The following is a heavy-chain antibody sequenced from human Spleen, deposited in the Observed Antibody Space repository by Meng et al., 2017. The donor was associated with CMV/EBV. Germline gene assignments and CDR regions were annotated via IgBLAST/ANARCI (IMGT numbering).Heavy chain of an antibody. Sequence: CVDSGFTFRSCCLHWVRQSPGKGLEWVAVISYDGSDRYYADSVKGRFTISRDNSKNTLYLQMNSLRAEDTAVYYCARDRDHWLGVVDYWGQGALVTVSS. CDR1: GFTFRSCC. V-gene: IGHV3-30*04. CDR3: ARDRDHWLGVVDY. CDR2: ISYDGSDR. D-gene: IGHD1-14*01. J-gene: IGHJ4*02.